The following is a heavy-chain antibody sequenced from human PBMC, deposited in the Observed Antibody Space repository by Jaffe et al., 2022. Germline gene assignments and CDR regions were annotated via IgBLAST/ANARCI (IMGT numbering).Heavy chain of an antibody. D-gene: IGHD2-15*01. V-gene: IGHV4-38-2*01. CDR2: IYHSGST. CDR3: ARHGRHIVVVVAATPRGAFDI. Sequence: QVQLQESGPGLVKPSETLSLTCAVSGYSISSGYYWGWIRQPPGKGLEWIGSIYHSGSTYYNPSLKSRVTISVDTSKNQFSLKLSSVTAADTAVYYCARHGRHIVVVVAATPRGAFDIWGQGTMVTVSS. J-gene: IGHJ3*02. CDR1: GYSISSGYY.